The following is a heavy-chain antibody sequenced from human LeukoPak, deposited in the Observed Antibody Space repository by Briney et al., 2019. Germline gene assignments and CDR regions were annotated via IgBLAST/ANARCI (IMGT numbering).Heavy chain of an antibody. V-gene: IGHV3-21*01. CDR2: ISSSSSYI. D-gene: IGHD3-3*01. CDR3: ARDLADSYGMDV. Sequence: GGSLRLSCAASGFTFSIYGMHWVRQAPGKGLEWVSSISSSSSYIYYADSVKGRFTISRDNAKNSLYLQMNSLRAEDTAVYYCARDLADSYGMDVWGQGPTVTVSS. J-gene: IGHJ6*02. CDR1: GFTFSIYG.